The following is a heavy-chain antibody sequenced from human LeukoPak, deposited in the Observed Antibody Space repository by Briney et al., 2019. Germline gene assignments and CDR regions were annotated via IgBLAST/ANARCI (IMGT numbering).Heavy chain of an antibody. V-gene: IGHV4-39*07. J-gene: IGHJ5*02. CDR3: SRGGYIYGGHNWFDP. D-gene: IGHD5-18*01. CDR2: IYYSGST. Sequence: PSETLSLTCTVSGGSITSSSYYWGWIRQPPGKGLEWIGSIYYSGSTYYYPSVKSRVTISVDTSKNQFSLRLSSVTAADTAVYYCSRGGYIYGGHNWFDPWGQGTLVTVSS. CDR1: GGSITSSSYY.